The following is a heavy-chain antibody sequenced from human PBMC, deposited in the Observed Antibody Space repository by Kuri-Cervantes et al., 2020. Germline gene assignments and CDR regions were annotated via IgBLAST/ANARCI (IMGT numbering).Heavy chain of an antibody. Sequence: ASVKVSCKVSGYTLTELSMHWVRQAPGQGLEWMGWINPNSGGTNYAQKFQGRVTMTRDTSISTAYMELSRLRSDDTAVYYCARDQLERRQPDYYYYGMDVWGQGTTVTVSS. J-gene: IGHJ6*02. CDR3: ARDQLERRQPDYYYYGMDV. CDR1: GYTLTELS. D-gene: IGHD1-1*01. CDR2: INPNSGGT. V-gene: IGHV1-2*02.